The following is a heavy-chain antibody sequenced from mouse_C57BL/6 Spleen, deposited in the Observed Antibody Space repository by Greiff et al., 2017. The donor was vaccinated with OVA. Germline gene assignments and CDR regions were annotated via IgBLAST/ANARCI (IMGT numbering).Heavy chain of an antibody. CDR3: ARGGLRGYYFDY. CDR1: GYTFTSYW. CDR2: IDPSDSET. V-gene: IGHV1-52*01. J-gene: IGHJ2*01. D-gene: IGHD2-4*01. Sequence: QVQLQQPGAELVRPGSSVKLSCKASGYTFTSYWMHWVKQRPIQGLEWIGNIDPSDSETHYNQKFKDKATLTVDKSSSTAYMQLSSLTSEDSAVYYCARGGLRGYYFDYWGQGTTLTVSS.